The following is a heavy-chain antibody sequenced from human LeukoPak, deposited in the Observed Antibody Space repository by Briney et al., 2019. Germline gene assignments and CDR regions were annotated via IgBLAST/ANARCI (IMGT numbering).Heavy chain of an antibody. Sequence: GGSLRLSCAASGFTFSSYSMNWVRQAPGKGLEWVSSVSSSSSYIYYADSVKGRFTISRDNAKNSLYLQMNSLRAEDTAVYYCARVGRNSGYEVDAFDIWGQGTMVTVSS. V-gene: IGHV3-21*01. CDR2: VSSSSSYI. CDR3: ARVGRNSGYEVDAFDI. J-gene: IGHJ3*02. CDR1: GFTFSSYS. D-gene: IGHD5-12*01.